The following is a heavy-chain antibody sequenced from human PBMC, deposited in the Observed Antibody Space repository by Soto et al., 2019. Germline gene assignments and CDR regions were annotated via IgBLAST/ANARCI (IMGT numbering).Heavy chain of an antibody. CDR3: ARGSSRWDY. CDR1: GGSISSFY. CDR2: IYSGGRN. D-gene: IGHD6-13*01. J-gene: IGHJ4*02. Sequence: SETLSLTCTVSGGSISSFYWSWIRQPAGKGLEWIGRIYSGGRNSYNPSLKSRVTMSVDTSKNQFSLRLSSVTAADTAMYYCARGSSRWDYWGQGTLVTVSS. V-gene: IGHV4-4*07.